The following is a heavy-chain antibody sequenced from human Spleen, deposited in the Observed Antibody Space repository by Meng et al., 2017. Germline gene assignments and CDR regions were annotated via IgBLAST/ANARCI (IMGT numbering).Heavy chain of an antibody. D-gene: IGHD4-17*01. CDR3: ARLEGNGYGDYGALNDY. Sequence: SETLSLTCTVSGYSISSGYYWGWIRQPPGKGLEWIGSIYHSGSTYYNPSLKSRVTISVDTSKNQFSLKLSSVTAADTAVYYCARLEGNGYGDYGALNDYWGQGTLVTVSS. CDR1: GYSISSGYY. V-gene: IGHV4-38-2*02. J-gene: IGHJ4*02. CDR2: IYHSGST.